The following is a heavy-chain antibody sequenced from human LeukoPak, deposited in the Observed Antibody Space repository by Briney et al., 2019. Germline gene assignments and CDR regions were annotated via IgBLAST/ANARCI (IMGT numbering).Heavy chain of an antibody. J-gene: IGHJ3*02. V-gene: IGHV3-21*01. CDR2: ISSSSSYI. CDR1: GFTFSSYS. CDR3: ARSPIGGAFDI. Sequence: GGSLRLSCAASGFTFSSYSMNWVRQAPGKGLEWVSSISSSSSYIYYADSVKGRFTISRDNAKNSLYLQMNSLRAEDTAVYYCARSPIGGAFDIWGQGTMVTVSS.